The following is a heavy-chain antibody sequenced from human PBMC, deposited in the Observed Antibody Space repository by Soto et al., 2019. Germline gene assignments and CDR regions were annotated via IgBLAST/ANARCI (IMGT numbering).Heavy chain of an antibody. CDR3: ARVACSGGSCYLGGWFDP. Sequence: SETLSLTCAASGGSISSGGYSWSWIRQPPGKGLEWIGYIYHSGSTYYNPSLKSRVTISVDRSKNQFSLKLSSVTAADTAVYYCARVACSGGSCYLGGWFDPWGQGTLVPVSS. CDR2: IYHSGST. J-gene: IGHJ5*02. CDR1: GGSISSGGYS. V-gene: IGHV4-30-2*01. D-gene: IGHD2-15*01.